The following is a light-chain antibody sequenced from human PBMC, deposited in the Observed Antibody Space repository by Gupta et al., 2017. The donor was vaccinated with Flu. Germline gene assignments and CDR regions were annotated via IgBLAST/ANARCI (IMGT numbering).Light chain of an antibody. V-gene: IGLV3-1*01. J-gene: IGLJ2*01. CDR1: KLGDKY. CDR3: QAWDSSSVV. CDR2: QDS. Sequence: SYELNQPPSVSVSPGQTASITCSGDKLGDKYASWYQQKPGQSPVLVIYQDSKRPSGIPERFSGSNSGNTATLTISGTQAMDGADYYCQAWDSSSVVFGGGTKLTVL.